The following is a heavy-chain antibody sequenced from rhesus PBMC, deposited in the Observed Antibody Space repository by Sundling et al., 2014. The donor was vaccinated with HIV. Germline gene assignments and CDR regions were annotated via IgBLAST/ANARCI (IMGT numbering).Heavy chain of an antibody. CDR2: ISPGGST. D-gene: IGHD1-26*01. CDR3: AKGGYNWNYEYYGLDS. V-gene: IGHV3-103*01. J-gene: IGHJ6*01. Sequence: EVQLVESGGGLAKPGGSLRLSCAASGFTFSSFAMHWVRQAPGKGLEWVSAISPGGSTYYADSVKGRFTISRDNSKNTVSLQMNSLRAEDTAVYYCAKGGYNWNYEYYGLDSWGQGVVVTVSS. CDR1: GFTFSSFA.